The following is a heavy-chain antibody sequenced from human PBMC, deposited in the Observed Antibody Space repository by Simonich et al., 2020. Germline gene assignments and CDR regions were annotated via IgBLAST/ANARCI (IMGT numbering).Heavy chain of an antibody. CDR1: GGSISSRIYY. D-gene: IGHD6-13*01. V-gene: IGHV4-39*01. Sequence: QLQLQESGPGLVKPSETLSLTCTVSGGSISSRIYYWGWIRQPPGKGLEWIGSIYYRGSTYDNPSLKSRFTISVDTSKSQCSLKRSSVTAADTAVYYCARHAGFAFDIWGQGTMVTVSS. CDR2: IYYRGST. J-gene: IGHJ3*02. CDR3: ARHAGFAFDI.